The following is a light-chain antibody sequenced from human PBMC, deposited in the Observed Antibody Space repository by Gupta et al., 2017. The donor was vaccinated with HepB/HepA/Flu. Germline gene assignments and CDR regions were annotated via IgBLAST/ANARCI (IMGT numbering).Light chain of an antibody. CDR2: EDN. V-gene: IGLV1-51*02. CDR3: GAWDTSLNAAL. CDR1: SSNIGDSF. Sequence: QSVLTQPPSVSAAPGQRGTITCSGSSSNIGDSFVSWYQQLPGTAPKLLIHEDNKRPSGIPDRISGSKSGSSATLDITGLQTGDEADYYCGAWDTSLNAALFGGGTKVTVL. J-gene: IGLJ3*02.